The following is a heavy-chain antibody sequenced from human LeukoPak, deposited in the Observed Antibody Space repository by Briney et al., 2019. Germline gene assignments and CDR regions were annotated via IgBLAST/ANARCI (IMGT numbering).Heavy chain of an antibody. J-gene: IGHJ4*02. Sequence: ASVTVSCKASGYTFTAYYIHWVGQAPGQAPEGMGWINPNSCGTNYAQKLQGRVTKTRDTSITTAYMDLSSLRSDDTAVYYCARVTGTTGYWGQGTLVTVSS. V-gene: IGHV1-2*02. D-gene: IGHD1-7*01. CDR1: GYTFTAYY. CDR3: ARVTGTTGY. CDR2: INPNSCGT.